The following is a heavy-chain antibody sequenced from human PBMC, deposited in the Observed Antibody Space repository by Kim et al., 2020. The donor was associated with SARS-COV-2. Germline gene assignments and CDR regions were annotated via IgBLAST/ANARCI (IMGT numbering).Heavy chain of an antibody. CDR3: AKTYSSSSTRYYYYMDV. CDR2: ISYDGSNK. D-gene: IGHD6-6*01. J-gene: IGHJ6*03. V-gene: IGHV3-30*18. CDR1: GFTFSSYG. Sequence: GGSLRLSCAASGFTFSSYGMHWVRQAPGKGLEWVAVISYDGSNKYYADSVKGRFTISRDNSKNTLYLQMNSLRAEDTAVYYCAKTYSSSSTRYYYYMDV.